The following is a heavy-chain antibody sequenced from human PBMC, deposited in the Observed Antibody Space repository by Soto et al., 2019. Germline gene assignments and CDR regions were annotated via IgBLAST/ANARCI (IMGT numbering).Heavy chain of an antibody. V-gene: IGHV3-33*01. J-gene: IGHJ6*02. CDR1: GFKFSSYG. CDR3: ARERMVIVPAGPPYYYGMDV. D-gene: IGHD2-2*01. Sequence: GGSLRLSCAASGFKFSSYGMHWVRQAPGKGLEWVALVWYDANNKYYGDSVQGRFTISRDNSRDTLYLQMNSLRAEDTAVYYCARERMVIVPAGPPYYYGMDVWGPGTTVTVSS. CDR2: VWYDANNK.